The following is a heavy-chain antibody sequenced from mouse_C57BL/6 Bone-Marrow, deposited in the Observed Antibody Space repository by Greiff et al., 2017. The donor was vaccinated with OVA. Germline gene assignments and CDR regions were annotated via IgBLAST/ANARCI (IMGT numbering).Heavy chain of an antibody. V-gene: IGHV1-64*01. Sequence: QVQLKQPGAELVKPGASVTLSCKASGYTFTSYWMHWVKQRPGKGLEWIGVIHPNSGSTTYHEKFKSKATLTVDKSSSTAYMQRSSLTSEDSAVYYCARGGYCDYWGQGTTLTVSS. CDR2: IHPNSGST. CDR3: ARGGYCDY. J-gene: IGHJ2*01. CDR1: GYTFTSYW.